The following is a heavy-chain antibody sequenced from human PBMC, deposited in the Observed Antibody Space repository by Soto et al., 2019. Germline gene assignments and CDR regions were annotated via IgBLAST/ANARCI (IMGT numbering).Heavy chain of an antibody. V-gene: IGHV3-74*01. CDR3: VRGNSGYGNFDY. CDR2: MYTDASSA. D-gene: IGHD5-12*01. J-gene: IGHJ4*02. Sequence: QPGGSLRLSCAASGLTFSSYWMHWVRQAPGKGLVWVSRMYTDASSATYADSVKGRFTIPRDNAKNTLFLQIDSLRTEDTAVYYCVRGNSGYGNFDYWGEGTLVTVSS. CDR1: GLTFSSYW.